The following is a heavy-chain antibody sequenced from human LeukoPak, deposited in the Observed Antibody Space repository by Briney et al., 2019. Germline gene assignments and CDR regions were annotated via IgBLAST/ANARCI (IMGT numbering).Heavy chain of an antibody. Sequence: SVKVSCKASGGTFSNYAFNWVRQAPGQGLEWMGGIIPIFSTANYAQKFQGRVTISADESTTTVFMKLSSLRSDDTAVYYCVRVDGRPRNWFDPWGQGTLVTVSS. CDR2: IIPIFSTA. V-gene: IGHV1-69*13. J-gene: IGHJ5*02. CDR3: VRVDGRPRNWFDP. CDR1: GGTFSNYA.